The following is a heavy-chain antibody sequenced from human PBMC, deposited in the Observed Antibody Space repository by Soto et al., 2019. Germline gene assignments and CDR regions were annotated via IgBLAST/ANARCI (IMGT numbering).Heavy chain of an antibody. CDR3: APWFGAFDY. V-gene: IGHV3-30*03. CDR1: GFTFSSYG. D-gene: IGHD3-10*01. CDR2: ISYDGSNK. Sequence: QVQLVESGGGVVQPGRSLRLSCAASGFTFSSYGRHWVRQAPGKGLEWVAVISYDGSNKYYADSVKGRFTISRDNSKNTLYLQMNSLRAEDTAVYYCAPWFGAFDYWGQRTLVTVSS. J-gene: IGHJ4*02.